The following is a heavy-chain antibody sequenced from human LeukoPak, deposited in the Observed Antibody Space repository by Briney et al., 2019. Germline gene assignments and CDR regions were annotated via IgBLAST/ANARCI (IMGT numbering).Heavy chain of an antibody. V-gene: IGHV3-7*01. D-gene: IGHD3-22*01. Sequence: GGSLRLSCAVSGFTFRSYWMSWVRQAPGKGLEWVANIKQGGNEKYYVDSVKGRFTISRDNAKNSLYLQMNSLRAEDTAVYYCARGYYYDSSGYYADYWGQGTLVTVSS. CDR1: GFTFRSYW. CDR3: ARGYYYDSSGYYADY. CDR2: IKQGGNEK. J-gene: IGHJ4*02.